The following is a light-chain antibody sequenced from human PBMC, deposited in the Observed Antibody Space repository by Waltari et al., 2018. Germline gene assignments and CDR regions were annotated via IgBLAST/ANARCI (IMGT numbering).Light chain of an antibody. V-gene: IGLV2-23*01. Sequence: QSALTQPASVSGSPGQSITISCTGTSSDIGNYNFFVSWYQHRPGEAPKLIIYEGTVRPSGVSDRFSGSKSVNAASLTISGLQAEDEAHYYCCSYGVRVFFGGGTKLTVL. CDR1: SSDIGNYNFF. CDR3: CSYGVRVF. CDR2: EGT. J-gene: IGLJ2*01.